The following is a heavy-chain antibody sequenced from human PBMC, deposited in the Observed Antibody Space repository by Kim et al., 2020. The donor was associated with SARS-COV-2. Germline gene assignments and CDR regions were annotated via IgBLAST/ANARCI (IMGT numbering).Heavy chain of an antibody. J-gene: IGHJ5*02. CDR3: ARAWGSQRRPCSGGSQNWFDP. CDR2: INHSGST. D-gene: IGHD2-15*01. Sequence: SETLSLTCAVYGGSFSGYYWSWIRQPPGKGLEWIGEINHSGSTNYNPSLKSRVTISVDTSKNQFSLKLSSVTAADTAVYYCARAWGSQRRPCSGGSQNWFDPWGQGTLVTVSS. V-gene: IGHV4-34*01. CDR1: GGSFSGYY.